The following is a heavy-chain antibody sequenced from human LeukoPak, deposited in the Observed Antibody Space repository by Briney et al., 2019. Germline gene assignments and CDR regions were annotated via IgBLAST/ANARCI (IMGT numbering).Heavy chain of an antibody. CDR3: AKERLGIFGALGY. V-gene: IGHV3-30*18. CDR1: GFTFSSYG. D-gene: IGHD3-3*01. J-gene: IGHJ4*02. CDR2: ISYDGSNQ. Sequence: GGSLRLSCAAAGFTFSSYGMHWVRQAPGKGLEWVAVISYDGSNQYYADSVKGRFTISRDNSKNTLYLEMNSLRAEDTAVYYCAKERLGIFGALGYWGQGTLVTVSS.